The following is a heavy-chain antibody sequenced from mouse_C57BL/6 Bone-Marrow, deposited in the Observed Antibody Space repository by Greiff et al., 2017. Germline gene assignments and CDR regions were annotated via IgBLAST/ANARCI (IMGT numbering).Heavy chain of an antibody. CDR1: GYTFTSYW. CDR3: ARNYGSSPHYYAMDY. D-gene: IGHD1-1*01. V-gene: IGHV1-55*01. CDR2: INPNNGGT. J-gene: IGHJ4*01. Sequence: QVQLQQPGAELVKPGASVKMSCKASGYTFTSYWITWVKPRPGQGLEWIGDINPNNGGTIYNQKFKGKATLTVDKSSSTAYMELRSLTSEDTAVYYCARNYGSSPHYYAMDYWGQGTSVTVSS.